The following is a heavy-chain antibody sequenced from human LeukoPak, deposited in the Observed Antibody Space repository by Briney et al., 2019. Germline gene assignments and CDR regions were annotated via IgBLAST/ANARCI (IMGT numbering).Heavy chain of an antibody. J-gene: IGHJ4*02. D-gene: IGHD1-26*01. CDR3: AREGSSRWELLFRYSFDY. Sequence: GASVKVSCKASGYTFTGYYMHWVRQAPGQGLEWMGWINPNSGGTNYAQKFQGRVTMTRDTSISTAYMELSRLRSDDTAVYYCAREGSSRWELLFRYSFDYWGQGTLVTVSS. CDR2: INPNSGGT. V-gene: IGHV1-2*02. CDR1: GYTFTGYY.